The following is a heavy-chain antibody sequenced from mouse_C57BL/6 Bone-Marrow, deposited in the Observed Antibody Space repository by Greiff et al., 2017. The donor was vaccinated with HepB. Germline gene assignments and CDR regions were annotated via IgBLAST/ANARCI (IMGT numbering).Heavy chain of an antibody. CDR2: IYPGDGDT. CDR1: GYAFSSSW. V-gene: IGHV1-82*01. J-gene: IGHJ3*01. CDR3: AYGSSWRGWFAY. Sequence: QVQLQQSGPELVKPGASVKISCKASGYAFSSSWMNWVKQRPGKGLEWIGRIYPGDGDTNYNGKFKGKATLTADKSSSTAYMQLSSLTSEDSAVYFCAYGSSWRGWFAYWGQGTLGTVSA. D-gene: IGHD1-1*01.